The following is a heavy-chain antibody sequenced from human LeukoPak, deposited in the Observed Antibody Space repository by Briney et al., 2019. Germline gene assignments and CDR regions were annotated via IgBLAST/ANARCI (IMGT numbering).Heavy chain of an antibody. CDR2: INAFGART. V-gene: IGHV3-23*01. J-gene: IGHJ4*02. CDR3: AKVALGYCSGSSCYYFDD. CDR1: GFTFSGYA. D-gene: IGHD2-15*01. Sequence: PGGSLRLSCEASGFTFSGYAMSWVRQAPGKGLEWVSSINAFGARTYYADSVKGRFTISRDNSKNTLYLQMNSLRAEDTALYYCAKVALGYCSGSSCYYFDDGGQGTLVTVSS.